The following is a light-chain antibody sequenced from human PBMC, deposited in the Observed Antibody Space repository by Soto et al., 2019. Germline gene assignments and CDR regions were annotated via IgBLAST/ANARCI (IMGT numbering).Light chain of an antibody. CDR2: DAS. Sequence: EIVLTQSPATLSLSPGERATLSCRASQSISTYLAWYQQKPGQPPRLLIYDASHRATGIPARFGGSGSGTDFTLTISNLEPEDFAVYYCHQRRSWPPTFGGGTKVDXK. V-gene: IGKV3-11*01. CDR1: QSISTY. J-gene: IGKJ4*01. CDR3: HQRRSWPPT.